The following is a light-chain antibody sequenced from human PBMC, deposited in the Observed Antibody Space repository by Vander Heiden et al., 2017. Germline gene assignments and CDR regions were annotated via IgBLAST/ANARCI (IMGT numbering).Light chain of an antibody. J-gene: IGKJ3*01. CDR2: LGS. Sequence: DIGMPQSPLSLPLRPGEQASISCRSSQSLLQSNGYTYLDWYLQKPGQSPQLLIYLGSNRASGVPDRFSGSGSGTDFTLKISRVEAEDVGVYYCMQALQTPLTFGPGTKVDIK. V-gene: IGKV2-28*01. CDR1: QSLLQSNGYTY. CDR3: MQALQTPLT.